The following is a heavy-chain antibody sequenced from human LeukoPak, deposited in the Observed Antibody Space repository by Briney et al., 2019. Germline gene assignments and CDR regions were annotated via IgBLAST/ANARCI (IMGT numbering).Heavy chain of an antibody. Sequence: PGGSLRLSCAASGFTFSSYWMHWVRQAPGKGLVWVSRINTDGSSTSYADSVKGRFTISRDNAKNTLYLQMNSLRAEDTAVYYCARVGTVTTFGYFDLWGRGTLVTVSS. CDR3: ARVGTVTTFGYFDL. V-gene: IGHV3-74*01. CDR1: GFTFSSYW. CDR2: INTDGSST. D-gene: IGHD4-11*01. J-gene: IGHJ2*01.